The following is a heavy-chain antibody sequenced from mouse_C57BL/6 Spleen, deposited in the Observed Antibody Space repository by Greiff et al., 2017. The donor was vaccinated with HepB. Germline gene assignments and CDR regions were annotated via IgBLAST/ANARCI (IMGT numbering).Heavy chain of an antibody. J-gene: IGHJ4*01. CDR1: GYSITSGYY. Sequence: DVKLQESGPGLVKPSQSLSLTCSVTGYSITSGYYWNWIRQFPGNKLEWMGYISYDGSNNYNPSLKNRISITRDTSKNQFFLKLNSVTTEDTATYYCAREEVVGDAMDYWGQGTSVTVSS. CDR2: ISYDGSN. V-gene: IGHV3-6*01. D-gene: IGHD1-1*01. CDR3: AREEVVGDAMDY.